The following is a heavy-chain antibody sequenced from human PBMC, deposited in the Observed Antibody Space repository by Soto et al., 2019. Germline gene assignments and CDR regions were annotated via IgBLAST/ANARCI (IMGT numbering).Heavy chain of an antibody. J-gene: IGHJ5*02. D-gene: IGHD6-6*01. CDR1: GFTFSDYY. Sequence: GGSLRLSCAAYGFTFSDYYISWIRQAPGKGLEWVSYISISGSTIYYADSVKGRFTISRDNAKNSLYLQMNSLRAEDTAVYYCARDDLPFIAARPWGGWFDPWGQGTLVTVSS. CDR2: ISISGSTI. CDR3: ARDDLPFIAARPWGGWFDP. V-gene: IGHV3-11*01.